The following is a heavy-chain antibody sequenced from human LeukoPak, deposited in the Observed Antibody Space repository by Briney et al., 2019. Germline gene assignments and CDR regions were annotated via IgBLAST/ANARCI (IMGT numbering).Heavy chain of an antibody. CDR2: IKQDGSEK. V-gene: IGHV3-7*01. Sequence: PGGSLRLSCAASGFTFTHSWMSWVRKAPGKGLEGVANIKQDGSEKYYVDSVEGRFTISRDNAKNSVSPQMNSLRGEDTAVYYCVRALGSSSADYWGQGTLVTVSS. CDR3: VRALGSSSADY. CDR1: GFTFTHSW. D-gene: IGHD6-6*01. J-gene: IGHJ4*02.